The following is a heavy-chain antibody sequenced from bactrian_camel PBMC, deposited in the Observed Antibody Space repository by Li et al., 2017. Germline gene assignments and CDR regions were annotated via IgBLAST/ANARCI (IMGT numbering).Heavy chain of an antibody. CDR3: AAMLSGAQCGYGGTLQESRYKY. J-gene: IGHJ4*01. CDR1: GYIMSRGC. V-gene: IGHV3S26*01. D-gene: IGHD5*01. CDR2: ADTSGIR. Sequence: HVQLVESGGDSVQAGGSLTLSCVASGYIMSRGCMGWFRQFPGKAREGVSAADTSGIRTYLPSLNGRFTITRDDARNTLYLQMINLSPEDTAVYYCAAMLSGAQCGYGGTLQESRYKYWGQGTQVTVS.